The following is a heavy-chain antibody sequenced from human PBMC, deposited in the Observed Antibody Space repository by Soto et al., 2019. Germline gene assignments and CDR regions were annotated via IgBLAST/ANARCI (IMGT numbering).Heavy chain of an antibody. CDR1: GFTFSDHY. CDR2: IRNKVNSYTT. D-gene: IGHD2-21*01. V-gene: IGHV3-72*01. CDR3: ARHIPYHGKDV. Sequence: EVQLVESGGGLVQPGGSLRLSCAASGFTFSDHYMDWVRQAPGKWLEWVGRIRNKVNSYTTEYAASVKGRFTISRDDSKISLYLQRNSLKTEDTAVYYCARHIPYHGKDVWGQGTTVTVSS. J-gene: IGHJ6*02.